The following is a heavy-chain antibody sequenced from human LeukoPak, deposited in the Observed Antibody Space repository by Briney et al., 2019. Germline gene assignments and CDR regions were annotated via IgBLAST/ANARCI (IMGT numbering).Heavy chain of an antibody. J-gene: IGHJ4*02. Sequence: PSETLSLTCTVSSGSITSYYWSWIRQPPGKGLEYIGHIYYTGTTNYNPSLKSRVTMSVDTSKSQFSLRLISVTASDTAVYYCASHRRSHGSEYWGQGALVTVSS. V-gene: IGHV4-59*01. CDR3: ASHRRSHGSEY. CDR2: IYYTGTT. D-gene: IGHD3-10*01. CDR1: SGSITSYY.